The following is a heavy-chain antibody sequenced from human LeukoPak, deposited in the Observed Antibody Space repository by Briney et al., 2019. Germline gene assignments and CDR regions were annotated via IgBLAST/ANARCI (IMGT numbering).Heavy chain of an antibody. CDR1: GLTFSSFE. J-gene: IGHJ3*01. D-gene: IGHD1-1*01. V-gene: IGHV3-48*03. CDR2: ISSSGSTM. Sequence: GGSLRLSCAASGLTFSSFEMNWVRQAPGKGLEWISYISSSGSTMYYADSVKGRFTISRDNAKDSLYLQMNSLRAEDTAVYYCARERGTYRDAFDVWGQGTMVTVSS. CDR3: ARERGTYRDAFDV.